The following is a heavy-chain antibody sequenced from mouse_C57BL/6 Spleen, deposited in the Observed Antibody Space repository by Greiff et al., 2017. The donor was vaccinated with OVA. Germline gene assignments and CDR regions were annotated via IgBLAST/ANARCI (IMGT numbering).Heavy chain of an antibody. J-gene: IGHJ4*01. D-gene: IGHD2-4*01. CDR1: GYAFSSSW. CDR3: ARGDYDGGYAMGY. V-gene: IGHV1-82*01. Sequence: VQLQQSGPELVKPGASVKISCKASGYAFSSSWMNWVKQRPGKGLEWIGRIYPGDGDTNYNGKFKGKATLTADKSSSTAYMQLSSLTSEDAAVYFCARGDYDGGYAMGYWGQGTSVTVAS. CDR2: IYPGDGDT.